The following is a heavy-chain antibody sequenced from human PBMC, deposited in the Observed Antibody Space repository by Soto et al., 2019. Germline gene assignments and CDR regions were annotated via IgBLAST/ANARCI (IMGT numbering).Heavy chain of an antibody. V-gene: IGHV1-2*04. CDR1: GYTFTGYY. Sequence: ASVKVSCKASGYTFTGYYMHWVRQAPGQGLEWMGWINPNSGGTNYAQKFQGWVTMTRDTSISTAYMELSRLRSDDTAVYYCARDLLRTVVAAAKGPNYYYYGMDVWGQGTTLTVSS. J-gene: IGHJ6*02. CDR3: ARDLLRTVVAAAKGPNYYYYGMDV. CDR2: INPNSGGT. D-gene: IGHD2-2*01.